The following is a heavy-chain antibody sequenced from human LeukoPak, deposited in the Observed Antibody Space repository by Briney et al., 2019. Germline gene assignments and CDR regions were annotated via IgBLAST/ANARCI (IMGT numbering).Heavy chain of an antibody. CDR1: GFTFSDQS. CDR2: ISYNNLHI. CDR3: VGPDSQFDC. J-gene: IGHJ4*02. Sequence: PGGSLRLSCAASGFTFSDQSMNWVRQAPGKGLDWVSSISYNNLHIFYADSVKGRFTISRDNAKNSLYLQMNNLRAEGTAVYYCVGPDSQFDCWGQGTLVTVSS. D-gene: IGHD3-10*01. V-gene: IGHV3-21*01.